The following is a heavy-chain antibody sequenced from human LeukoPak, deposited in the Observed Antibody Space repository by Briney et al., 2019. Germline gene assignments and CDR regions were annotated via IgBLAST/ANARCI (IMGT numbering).Heavy chain of an antibody. V-gene: IGHV3-21*01. CDR1: GLTFSSYA. CDR2: ISSSSSYI. CDR3: ARDPVIDI. Sequence: GGSLRLSCAASGLTFSSYAMSWVRQAPGKGLEWVSAISSSSSYIYYADSVKGRFTISRDNAKNSLYLQMNSLRAEDTAVYYCARDPVIDIWGQGTMVTVSS. J-gene: IGHJ3*02.